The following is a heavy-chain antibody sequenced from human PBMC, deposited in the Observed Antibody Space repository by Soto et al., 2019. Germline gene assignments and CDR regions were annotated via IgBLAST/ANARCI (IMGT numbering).Heavy chain of an antibody. D-gene: IGHD1-26*01. J-gene: IGHJ6*02. CDR1: GGTFSSYT. V-gene: IGHV1-69*02. CDR2: IIPILGIA. Sequence: QVQLVQSGAEVKKPGSSVKVSCKASGGTFSSYTISWVRQAPGQGLEWMGRIIPILGIANYAQKFQGRVTITADKSTSTAYMELSSLRSEDTAVYDCARVGSGGLLYYGMDVWGQGTTVTVSS. CDR3: ARVGSGGLLYYGMDV.